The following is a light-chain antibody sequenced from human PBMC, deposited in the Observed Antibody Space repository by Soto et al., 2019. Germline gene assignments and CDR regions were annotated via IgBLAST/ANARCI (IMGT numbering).Light chain of an antibody. Sequence: EIVMTQSTVTLSVSQGDRATLSCRASQSVSSNLAWYQQQPGQAPRLLICDVSIRANGIPARFTGSGSETEFTLTISSLQSEDFAVYYCHQYNSWPLTFGQGTKLEIK. V-gene: IGKV3-15*01. CDR1: QSVSSN. J-gene: IGKJ2*01. CDR2: DVS. CDR3: HQYNSWPLT.